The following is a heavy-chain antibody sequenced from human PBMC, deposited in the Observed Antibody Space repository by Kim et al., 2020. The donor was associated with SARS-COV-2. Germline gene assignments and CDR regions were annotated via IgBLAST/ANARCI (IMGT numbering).Heavy chain of an antibody. V-gene: IGHV3-30*18. CDR3: AKDHADILTGSHYYYYGMDV. Sequence: GGSLRLSCAASGFTFSSYGMHWVRQAPGKGLEWVAVISYDGSNKYYADSVKGRFTISRDNSKNTLYLQMNSLRAEDTAVYYCAKDHADILTGSHYYYYGMDVWGQGTTVTVSS. CDR1: GFTFSSYG. D-gene: IGHD3-9*01. CDR2: ISYDGSNK. J-gene: IGHJ6*02.